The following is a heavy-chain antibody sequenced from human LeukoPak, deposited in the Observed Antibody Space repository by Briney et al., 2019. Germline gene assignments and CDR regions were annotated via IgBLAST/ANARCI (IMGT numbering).Heavy chain of an antibody. CDR1: GFTFSSYA. Sequence: GGSLRLSCAASGFTFSSYAMSWVRQAPGKGLEWVSAISGSGGSAYYAGSVKGRFTISRDNSKNTLYLQMNSLRAEDTAVYYCAKDMYSGYGDYWGQGTLVTVSS. CDR3: AKDMYSGYGDY. D-gene: IGHD5-12*01. J-gene: IGHJ4*02. V-gene: IGHV3-23*01. CDR2: ISGSGGSA.